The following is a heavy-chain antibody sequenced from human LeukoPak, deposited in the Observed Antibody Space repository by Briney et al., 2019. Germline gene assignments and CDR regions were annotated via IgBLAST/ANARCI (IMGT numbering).Heavy chain of an antibody. CDR1: GYSIRSGSY. D-gene: IGHD4-17*01. CDR2: MFHSGDT. V-gene: IGHV4-38-2*01. J-gene: IGHJ4*02. CDR3: AKVGAYGDYARHDY. Sequence: SETLALTCDVSGYSIRSGSYWGWIRQPPGKGLEWIGCMFHSGDTYHNPSLKSRVTISADTSKNQFSLKLTSVTAADTAVYYCAKVGAYGDYARHDYWGQGTLVTVSS.